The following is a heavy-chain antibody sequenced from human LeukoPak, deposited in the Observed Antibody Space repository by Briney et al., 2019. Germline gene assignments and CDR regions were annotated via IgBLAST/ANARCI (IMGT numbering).Heavy chain of an antibody. Sequence: ESGPTLVKPPETLTLTCTFSGFSLSTGGVGMGWIPQPPGKSLEWLALIYWNADKRYGPPLKTRLTSTNDPYKDKVVLTITNMDPVDTGTDFWAHGLDYGDYFDYWGQGTLVTVSS. D-gene: IGHD4-17*01. CDR1: GFSLSTGGVG. J-gene: IGHJ4*02. V-gene: IGHV2-5*01. CDR2: IYWNADK. CDR3: AHGLDYGDYFDY.